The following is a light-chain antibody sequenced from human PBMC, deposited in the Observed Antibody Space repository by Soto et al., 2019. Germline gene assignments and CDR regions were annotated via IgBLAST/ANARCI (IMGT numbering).Light chain of an antibody. CDR2: AAS. CDR3: QQRSNWPSLT. Sequence: EIVLTQSPGTLSLSPGERATLSCRASQSVSSSHLAWYQHKPGQAPRLLIYAASSRATGSPDRFSGGGSGTDFTLTISSLEPEDFAVYYCQQRSNWPSLTFGGGTKVEIK. V-gene: IGKV3D-20*02. CDR1: QSVSSSH. J-gene: IGKJ4*01.